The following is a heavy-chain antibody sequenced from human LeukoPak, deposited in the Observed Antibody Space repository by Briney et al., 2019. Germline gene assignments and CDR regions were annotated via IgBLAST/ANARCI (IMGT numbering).Heavy chain of an antibody. V-gene: IGHV3-30*09. CDR2: VSSDGNTK. J-gene: IGHJ6*02. CDR1: GFTFSRYG. D-gene: IGHD3-10*01. Sequence: GRSLRLSCAASGFTFSRYGMHWVRQAPGNGLEWVAVVSSDGNTKDYADSVQGRFAISRDNSKNTLYLQMSFLRLEDTAVYHCARDHIPATPRFMYDSGTPGYYGMDVWGQGTTVSVSS. CDR3: ARDHIPATPRFMYDSGTPGYYGMDV.